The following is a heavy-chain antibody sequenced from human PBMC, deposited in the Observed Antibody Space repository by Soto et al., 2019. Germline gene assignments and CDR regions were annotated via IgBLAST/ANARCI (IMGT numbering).Heavy chain of an antibody. D-gene: IGHD6-13*01. Sequence: SGPTLVNPTQTLTLTCTFSVFSLSTREEGVGWIRQPPGKALEWLALLYWDDDKRYNPSLKSRLTITKDTSKNQVVLTVTNMDPVDTATYYCVHRAGMGGNSWLPGHWGQGTLVTVSS. CDR2: LYWDDDK. J-gene: IGHJ4*02. CDR3: VHRAGMGGNSWLPGH. V-gene: IGHV2-5*02. CDR1: VFSLSTREEG.